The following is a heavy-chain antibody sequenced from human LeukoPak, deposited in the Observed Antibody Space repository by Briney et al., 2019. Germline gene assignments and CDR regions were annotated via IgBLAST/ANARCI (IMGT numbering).Heavy chain of an antibody. CDR2: MNPISGNT. Sequence: ASVKVSCKASGYTFSSYDINWVRQATGQGLEWMGWMNPISGNTGYAQKFQGRVTITADTSTDTAYMELSSLRSEDTAVYYCATMGYSYGNPIHYWGQGTLVTVSS. V-gene: IGHV1-8*01. CDR1: GYTFSSYD. J-gene: IGHJ4*02. CDR3: ATMGYSYGNPIHY. D-gene: IGHD5-18*01.